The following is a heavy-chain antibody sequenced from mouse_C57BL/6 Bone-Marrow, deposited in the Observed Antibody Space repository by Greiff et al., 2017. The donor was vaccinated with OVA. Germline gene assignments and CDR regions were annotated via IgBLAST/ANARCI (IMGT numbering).Heavy chain of an antibody. CDR2: IYPRSGNT. D-gene: IGHD3-2*02. J-gene: IGHJ3*01. CDR3: ATAQAGAY. CDR1: GYTFTSYG. V-gene: IGHV1-81*01. Sequence: VQLQQSGAELARPGASVKLSCKASGYTFTSYGISWVKQRTGQGLEWIGEIYPRSGNTYYNEKVKGKATLTADKSSSTAYMELRSLTSEDSAVYFCATAQAGAYWGQGTLVTVSA.